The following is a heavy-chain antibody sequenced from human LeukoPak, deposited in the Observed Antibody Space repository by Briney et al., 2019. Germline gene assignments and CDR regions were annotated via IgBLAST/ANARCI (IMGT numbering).Heavy chain of an antibody. CDR3: ARDVNSSGWYYYYGMDV. J-gene: IGHJ6*02. D-gene: IGHD6-19*01. V-gene: IGHV3-33*01. Sequence: GGSLRLSCAASGFTFSSYGMHWVRQAPGKGLEWVAVIWYDGSNKYYADSVKGRLTISRDNSKNTLYLQMNSLRAEDTAVYYCARDVNSSGWYYYYGMDVWGQGTTVTVSS. CDR2: IWYDGSNK. CDR1: GFTFSSYG.